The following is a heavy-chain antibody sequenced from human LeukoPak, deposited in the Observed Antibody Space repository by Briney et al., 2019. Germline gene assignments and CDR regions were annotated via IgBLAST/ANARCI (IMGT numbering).Heavy chain of an antibody. CDR3: ARDFYDTSGYYYDY. CDR1: EFTFSRYS. D-gene: IGHD3-22*01. Sequence: PGGSLRLSCAASEFTFSRYSMNWVRQAPGKGLEWVSSISGTGSYKYYADSVKGRFTISRDNAKNSLYLQMNSLRAEDTAVYYCARDFYDTSGYYYDYWGQGTLVTVSS. J-gene: IGHJ4*02. V-gene: IGHV3-21*01. CDR2: ISGTGSYK.